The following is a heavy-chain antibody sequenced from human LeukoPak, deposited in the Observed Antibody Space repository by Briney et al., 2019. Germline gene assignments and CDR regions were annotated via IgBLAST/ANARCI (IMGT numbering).Heavy chain of an antibody. CDR2: IYYSGST. D-gene: IGHD3-10*01. J-gene: IGHJ4*02. Sequence: SSETLSLTCTVSGGSISSYYWSWIRQPPGKGLEWIGYIYYSGSTNYNPSLKSRVTISVDTSRNQFSLKLSSVTAADTAVYYCARGPSVYYGSGSYGYWGQGTLVTVSS. V-gene: IGHV4-59*08. CDR1: GGSISSYY. CDR3: ARGPSVYYGSGSYGY.